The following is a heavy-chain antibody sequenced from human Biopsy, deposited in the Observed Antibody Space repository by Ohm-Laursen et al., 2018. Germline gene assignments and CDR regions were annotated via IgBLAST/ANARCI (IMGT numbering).Heavy chain of an antibody. Sequence: LTLSCTASGFTFSPYTMTWVRQAPGKGLERVSSISSSGNFMYYTDSVKGRFTISRDNAKNSLYLQMNSLRAEDTALYYCARIFLVGVTPGFGMDVWGQGTTVTVSS. CDR2: ISSSGNFM. D-gene: IGHD1-26*01. CDR3: ARIFLVGVTPGFGMDV. J-gene: IGHJ6*02. CDR1: GFTFSPYT. V-gene: IGHV3-21*01.